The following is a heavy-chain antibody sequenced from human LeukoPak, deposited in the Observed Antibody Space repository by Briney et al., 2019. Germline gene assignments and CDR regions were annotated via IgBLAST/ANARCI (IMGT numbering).Heavy chain of an antibody. Sequence: PGGSLRLSCAASGFTFDDYAMHWVRQAPGKGLEWVSGISWNGGSIGYADSVKGRFTISRDNAKNSLYLQMNSLRAEDTAVYYCARGSPNFDYWGQGTLVTVSS. J-gene: IGHJ4*02. CDR2: ISWNGGSI. V-gene: IGHV3-9*01. CDR1: GFTFDDYA. CDR3: ARGSPNFDY.